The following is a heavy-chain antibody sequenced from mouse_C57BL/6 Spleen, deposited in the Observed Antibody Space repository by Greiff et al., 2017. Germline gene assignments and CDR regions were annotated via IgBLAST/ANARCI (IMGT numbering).Heavy chain of an antibody. CDR1: GYTFTSYW. J-gene: IGHJ4*01. D-gene: IGHD2-5*01. Sequence: QVQLQQPGAELVKPGASVKLSCKASGYTFTSYWMHWVKQRPGQGLEWIGIIHPNSGSTNYNEKFKSKATLTVDKSSSTAYMQLSSLTSEDSAVYYCARSNYYAMDYWGQGTSVTVSS. CDR2: IHPNSGST. CDR3: ARSNYYAMDY. V-gene: IGHV1-64*01.